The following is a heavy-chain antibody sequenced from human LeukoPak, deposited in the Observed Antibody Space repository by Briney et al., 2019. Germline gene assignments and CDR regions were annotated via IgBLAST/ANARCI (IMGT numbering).Heavy chain of an antibody. CDR1: GFTFSSYG. CDR2: INQDGSGT. V-gene: IGHV3-7*01. Sequence: GGSLRLSCAASGFTFSSYGMHWVRQAPGKGLEWVAIINQDGSGTSYVDSGKGRFTISRDNTKDSLCLHVNILRDEDTAVYYCARADWGSIDYWGPGTLVTVSS. CDR3: ARADWGSIDY. D-gene: IGHD7-27*01. J-gene: IGHJ4*02.